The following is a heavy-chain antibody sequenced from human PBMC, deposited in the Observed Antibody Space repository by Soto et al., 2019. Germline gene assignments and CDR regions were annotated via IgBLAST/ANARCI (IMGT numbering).Heavy chain of an antibody. Sequence: QVQLVESGGGVVQPGSSLRLSCVVSGFTISDYAMHWVRQAPGKGLEWVAVISYDGNTEFYADSVKGRLTISRDSSKNILFLQMNSLRDDDTALYYCAGEYYDRTTSYHYGLVDYWGQGTLVTVSS. V-gene: IGHV3-30-3*01. CDR1: GFTISDYA. CDR3: AGEYYDRTTSYHYGLVDY. CDR2: ISYDGNTE. J-gene: IGHJ4*02. D-gene: IGHD3-16*01.